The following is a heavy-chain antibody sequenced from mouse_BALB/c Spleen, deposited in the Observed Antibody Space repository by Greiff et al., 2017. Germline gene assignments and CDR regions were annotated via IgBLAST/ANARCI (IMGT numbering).Heavy chain of an antibody. Sequence: EVKLMESGGGLVKPGGSLKLSCAASGFTFSSYTMSWVRQTPVKRLEWVATISSGGSYTYYPDSVKGRFTISRDNAKNTLYLQMSSLKSEDTAMYYCTRDAYYGNSSWFAYWGQGTLVTVSA. CDR3: TRDAYYGNSSWFAY. CDR1: GFTFSSYT. J-gene: IGHJ3*01. V-gene: IGHV5-6-4*01. D-gene: IGHD2-10*01. CDR2: ISSGGSYT.